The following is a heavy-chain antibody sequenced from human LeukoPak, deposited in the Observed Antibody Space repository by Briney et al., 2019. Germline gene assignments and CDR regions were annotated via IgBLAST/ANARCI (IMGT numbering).Heavy chain of an antibody. CDR3: TTDPTDVLLWFGELRIDY. CDR2: IKSKTDGGTT. Sequence: GGSLRLSCAASGFTFSNAWMSWARQAPGKGLEWVGRIKSKTDGGTTDYAAPVKGRFTISRDDSKNTLYLQMNSLKTEDTAVYYCTTDPTDVLLWFGELRIDYWGQGTLVTVSS. J-gene: IGHJ4*02. CDR1: GFTFSNAW. V-gene: IGHV3-15*01. D-gene: IGHD3-10*01.